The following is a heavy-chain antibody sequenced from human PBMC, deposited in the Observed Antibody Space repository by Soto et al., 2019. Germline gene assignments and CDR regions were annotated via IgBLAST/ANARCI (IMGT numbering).Heavy chain of an antibody. CDR1: GFTFGDYA. J-gene: IGHJ4*02. D-gene: IGHD6-13*01. CDR3: ARAAGVDYFDY. V-gene: IGHV3-49*04. Sequence: GGSLRLSCTASGFTFGDYAMSWVRQAPGKGLDWVGFIRSRAYGGTKDYAASVKGRFSISRDDSKAIAYLQMNSLQTDDTAVYFCARAAGVDYFDYWGLGTLVTVSS. CDR2: IRSRAYGGTK.